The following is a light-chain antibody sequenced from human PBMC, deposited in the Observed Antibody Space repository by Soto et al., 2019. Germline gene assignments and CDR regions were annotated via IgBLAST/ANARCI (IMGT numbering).Light chain of an antibody. CDR2: EAT. CDR3: SSYAGSNVV. Sequence: QSVLTQPASVSGSPEQSITISCTGTSSDVGSYNLVSWYQQHPGKAPKVMIYEATKRPSGVSNRFSGSKSGNTASLTVSGLQAEDEADYYCSSYAGSNVVFGGGTKLTVL. V-gene: IGLV2-14*02. J-gene: IGLJ2*01. CDR1: SSDVGSYNL.